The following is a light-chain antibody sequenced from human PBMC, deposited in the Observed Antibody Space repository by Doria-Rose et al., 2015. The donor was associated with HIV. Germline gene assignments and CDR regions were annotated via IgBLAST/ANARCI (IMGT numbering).Light chain of an antibody. J-gene: IGKJ4*01. CDR3: QQYHNWPVT. V-gene: IGKV3-15*01. Sequence: ILMTQSPATLSVSPGERATLSCRASQSVSSSLAWYQQKPGQAPRLLIYGASTRATDIPARFSGSGSGTDFTLAVSSMESEDYAVYFCQQYHNWPVTFGGGTKVEIK. CDR2: GAS. CDR1: QSVSSS.